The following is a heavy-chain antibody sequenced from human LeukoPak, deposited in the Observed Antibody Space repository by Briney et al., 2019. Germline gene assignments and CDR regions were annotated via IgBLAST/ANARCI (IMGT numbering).Heavy chain of an antibody. CDR1: GFTFSSYS. V-gene: IGHV3-21*01. Sequence: GGSLRLSCAASGFTFSSYSMNWVRQAPGKGLEWVSSISSSSSYIYYADSVKGRFTISRDNAKNSLYLQMNSLRAEDTAAYYCARDRGFFGEPDFYYAMDVWGQGTTVTVSS. CDR2: ISSSSSYI. J-gene: IGHJ6*02. CDR3: ARDRGFFGEPDFYYAMDV. D-gene: IGHD3-10*01.